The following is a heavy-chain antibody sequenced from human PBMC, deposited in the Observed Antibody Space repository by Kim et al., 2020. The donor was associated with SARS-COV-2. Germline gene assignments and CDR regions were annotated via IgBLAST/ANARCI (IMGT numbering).Heavy chain of an antibody. V-gene: IGHV3-66*01. CDR2: IYSGGST. CDR3: AREVYYYDSSGYYDTFDY. CDR1: GFTVSSNY. Sequence: GGSLRLSCAASGFTVSSNYMSWVRQAPGKGLEWVSVIYSGGSTYYADSVKGRFTISRDNSKNTLYLQMNSLRAEDTAVYYCAREVYYYDSSGYYDTFDYWGQGTLVTVSS. J-gene: IGHJ4*02. D-gene: IGHD3-22*01.